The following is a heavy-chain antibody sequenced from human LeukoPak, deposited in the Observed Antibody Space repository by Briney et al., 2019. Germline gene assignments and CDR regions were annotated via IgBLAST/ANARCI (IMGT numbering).Heavy chain of an antibody. V-gene: IGHV4-34*01. CDR3: ARVEAYSYGSYLFDS. D-gene: IGHD5-24*01. CDR1: GFTVSSNY. J-gene: IGHJ4*02. Sequence: GSLRLSCAASGFTVSSNYMSWVRQSPGKGLEWIGEINDSGRTSYKPSLRSRVIISVDTSKNQFSLKLSSVTAADTAVYFCARVEAYSYGSYLFDSWGQGTQVSVSA. CDR2: INDSGRT.